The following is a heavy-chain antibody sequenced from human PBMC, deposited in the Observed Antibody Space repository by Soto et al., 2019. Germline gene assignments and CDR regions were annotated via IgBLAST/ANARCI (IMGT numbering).Heavy chain of an antibody. CDR3: AHAYGGRSLY. J-gene: IGHJ4*02. V-gene: IGHV2-5*02. D-gene: IGHD1-26*01. CDR1: GFSLTTDRVG. Sequence: QITLKESGPTLVKPTQTLTLTCTFSGFSLTTDRVGVGGIRQPPGEALESLEVIYWDDTKTYRPSLSSRLTITKDTSKNQVDLTMTNLDSVETATYYCAHAYGGRSLYWGQGSLVTVSS. CDR2: IYWDDTK.